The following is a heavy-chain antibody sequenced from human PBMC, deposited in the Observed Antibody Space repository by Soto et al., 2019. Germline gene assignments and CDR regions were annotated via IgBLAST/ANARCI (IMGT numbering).Heavy chain of an antibody. Sequence: GRCRTCISQHPGKGLEWIGRIFFSGNTHYNPALKSRLTFSLDTAKNQFSLKLTSVTAADTAIYYCARENYGGILGFWGPGLLVNVS. CDR1: GRC. J-gene: IGHJ4*02. CDR2: IFFSGNT. D-gene: IGHD4-17*01. V-gene: IGHV4-31*02. CDR3: ARENYGGILGF.